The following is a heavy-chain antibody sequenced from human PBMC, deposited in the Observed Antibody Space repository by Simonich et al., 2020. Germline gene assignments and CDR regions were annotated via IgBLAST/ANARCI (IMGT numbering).Heavy chain of an antibody. V-gene: IGHV3-74*01. D-gene: IGHD1-26*01. CDR1: GFTFSSYW. CDR3: ARVGRSYYSNFDY. CDR2: INSDGSST. Sequence: GGSLRLSCAASGFTFSSYWMHWVRQAPGKGLVWVSRINSDGSSTSYADSVKGRFTISRDNAKNTLDLQMNSLRAEDTAVYYCARVGRSYYSNFDYWGQGTLVTVSS. J-gene: IGHJ4*02.